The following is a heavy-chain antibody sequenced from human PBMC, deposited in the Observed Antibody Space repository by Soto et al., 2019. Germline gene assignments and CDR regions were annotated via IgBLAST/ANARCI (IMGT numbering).Heavy chain of an antibody. V-gene: IGHV3-30*18. CDR3: AKTLYSHDYYYGMDV. CDR2: MSYDGSKK. D-gene: IGHD2-8*01. Sequence: VAVMSYDGSKKYYADSVKGRFTISRDNSKNTLYLQLNSLRPEDTAVYYCAKTLYSHDYYYGMDVWGQGTTVTVSS. J-gene: IGHJ6*02.